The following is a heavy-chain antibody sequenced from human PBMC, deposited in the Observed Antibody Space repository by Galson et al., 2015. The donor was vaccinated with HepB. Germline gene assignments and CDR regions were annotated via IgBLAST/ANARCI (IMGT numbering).Heavy chain of an antibody. Sequence: SVKVSCKASGYTFTSYYMHWVRQAPGQGLEWMGIINPSGGSTSYAQKFQGRVTMTRDTSTSTVYMELSSLRSEDTGVYYCARDRGDYYYGMDVWGQGTTVTVSS. CDR3: ARDRGDYYYGMDV. CDR2: INPSGGST. CDR1: GYTFTSYY. J-gene: IGHJ6*02. V-gene: IGHV1-46*03.